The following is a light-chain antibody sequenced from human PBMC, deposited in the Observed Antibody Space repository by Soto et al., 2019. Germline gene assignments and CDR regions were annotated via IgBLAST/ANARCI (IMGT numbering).Light chain of an antibody. V-gene: IGKV3-15*01. Sequence: EIVMTQSPATLSVSPGERATLSCRASQSVSGNLAWYQQKPGQAPSLLIYGASTRATGIPARFSGSGSGRESTLTISSLQSEDFAVYYCQQYNNWPPSFGQGTKVAIK. J-gene: IGKJ1*01. CDR3: QQYNNWPPS. CDR1: QSVSGN. CDR2: GAS.